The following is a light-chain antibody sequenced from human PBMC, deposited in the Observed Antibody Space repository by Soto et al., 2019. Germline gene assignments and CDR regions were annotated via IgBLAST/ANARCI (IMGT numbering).Light chain of an antibody. V-gene: IGKV3-11*01. CDR3: QQRRNWPPLIT. CDR1: QSVTSY. CDR2: DIS. Sequence: EIVLTQSPGTLSLSPGDGATLSCRTSQSVTSYLAWYQQKPGQAPRLLIYDISKRATGIPDRFSGSGSGTDFTLTISSLQPEDFAVYYCQQRRNWPPLITFGQGTRLEI. J-gene: IGKJ5*01.